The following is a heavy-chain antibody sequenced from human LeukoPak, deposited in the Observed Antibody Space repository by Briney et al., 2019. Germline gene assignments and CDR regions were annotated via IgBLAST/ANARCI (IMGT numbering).Heavy chain of an antibody. D-gene: IGHD3-16*02. CDR1: GGSISSSSYY. V-gene: IGHV4-39*07. J-gene: IGHJ6*02. Sequence: SETLSLTCTVSGGSISSSSYYWGWIRQPPGKGLEWIGSIYYSGSTNYNPSLKSRVTISVDTSKNQFSLKLTSVTAADTAVYYCARGLHTRWGSYRRDYYMDVWGQGNTVTVSS. CDR2: IYYSGST. CDR3: ARGLHTRWGSYRRDYYMDV.